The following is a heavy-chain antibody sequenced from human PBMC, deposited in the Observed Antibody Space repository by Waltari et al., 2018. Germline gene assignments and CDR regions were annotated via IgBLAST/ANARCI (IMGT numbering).Heavy chain of an antibody. V-gene: IGHV3-7*01. CDR1: GFTFSTYW. J-gene: IGHJ4*02. Sequence: EVHLVESGGGLVQPGGSLRLSCAASGFTFSTYWMTWVRQAPGKGLEWLANIKGDGSQKNYVASVKGRFTISRDTANNSLYLQMNSLRAEDTAVYYCARDPHYSNFDYWGQGTLVTVSS. CDR3: ARDPHYSNFDY. D-gene: IGHD4-4*01. CDR2: IKGDGSQK.